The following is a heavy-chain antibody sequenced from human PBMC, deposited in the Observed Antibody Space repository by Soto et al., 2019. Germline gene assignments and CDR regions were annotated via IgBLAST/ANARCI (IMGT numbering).Heavy chain of an antibody. CDR3: ANMDYGDYGTGDFDI. D-gene: IGHD4-17*01. J-gene: IGHJ3*02. CDR1: GFTFRSYW. CDR2: IKQDGSEN. V-gene: IGHV3-7*01. Sequence: EVQLVESGGGLVQPGGSLRLSCAASGFTFRSYWISWVRQTPGKGLEWVANIKQDGSENYYVDSVKGRFTISRDNAENSLYLQMKSLRVDDTAVYYCANMDYGDYGTGDFDIWGQGTMVTVSS.